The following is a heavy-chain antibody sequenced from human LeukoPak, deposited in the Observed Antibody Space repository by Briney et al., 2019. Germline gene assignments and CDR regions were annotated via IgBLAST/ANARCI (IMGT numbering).Heavy chain of an antibody. CDR2: ISSSSSTI. Sequence: GGSLRLSCAASRFTFSSYSMNWVRQAPWRGLEGVSYISSSSSTIYYADSVWGRFTISRDNAKNSLYLQMNSLRADDTAVYYCARAGDIVLVSYFHYYGMDVWGQGTTVIVSS. V-gene: IGHV3-48*04. CDR1: RFTFSSYS. CDR3: ARAGDIVLVSYFHYYGMDV. J-gene: IGHJ6*02. D-gene: IGHD2-8*02.